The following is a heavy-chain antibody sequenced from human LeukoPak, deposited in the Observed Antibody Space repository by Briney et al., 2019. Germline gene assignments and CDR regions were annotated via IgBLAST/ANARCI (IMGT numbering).Heavy chain of an antibody. Sequence: GRSLRLSCAASGFTFSSYSMHWVRQAPGKGLEGVAVISYDGSNKYYADSVKGRFTISRDNSKNTLYLQMNSLRAEDTAVYYCARDRSLWFFDYWGQGTLVTVSS. CDR1: GFTFSSYS. CDR3: ARDRSLWFFDY. D-gene: IGHD3-10*01. CDR2: ISYDGSNK. J-gene: IGHJ4*02. V-gene: IGHV3-30*04.